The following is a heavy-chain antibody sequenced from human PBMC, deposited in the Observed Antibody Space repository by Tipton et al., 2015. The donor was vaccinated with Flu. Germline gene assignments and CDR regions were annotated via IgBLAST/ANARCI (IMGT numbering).Heavy chain of an antibody. CDR3: ATTTYYYGSGSHDY. CDR1: GDSIGSDYF. CDR2: VHRTGNP. Sequence: TLSLTCSVSGDSIGSDYFWGWIRQPPGQGLEWIGNVHRTGNPYYNPSLKSRVTISVDTFKNQFSLKLTSVTAADTAVYYCATTTYYYGSGSHDYWGQGTLVTVSS. J-gene: IGHJ4*02. D-gene: IGHD3-10*01. V-gene: IGHV4-38-2*01.